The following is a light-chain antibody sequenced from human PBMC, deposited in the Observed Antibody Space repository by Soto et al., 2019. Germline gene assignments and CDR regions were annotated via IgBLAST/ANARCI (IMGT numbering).Light chain of an antibody. CDR2: DAT. Sequence: EIVLTQSPATLSLSPGDRATLSCRASQSVSNYLAWYQQKPGQAPRLVMYDATNRAAGIPDRFSGSGSATDFTLTISSLEPEEFAIYYCQQRRNWPLTFGQGTRLEIQ. CDR1: QSVSNY. J-gene: IGKJ5*01. V-gene: IGKV3-11*01. CDR3: QQRRNWPLT.